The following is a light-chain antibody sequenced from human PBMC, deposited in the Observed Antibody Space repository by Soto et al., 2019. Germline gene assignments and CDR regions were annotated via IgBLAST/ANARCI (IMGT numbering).Light chain of an antibody. CDR3: QDYGSSAWT. J-gene: IGKJ1*01. CDR1: HSVPTNY. V-gene: IGKV3-20*01. CDR2: GAS. Sequence: EIVLTQSPGTLSLSPGERVTLSCRASHSVPTNYLACYQQKPGQSPRLLIYGASTRATGIPERFSGSGSGTDFTLTISRPEPEDFAVYYCQDYGSSAWTFGQGTKVDI.